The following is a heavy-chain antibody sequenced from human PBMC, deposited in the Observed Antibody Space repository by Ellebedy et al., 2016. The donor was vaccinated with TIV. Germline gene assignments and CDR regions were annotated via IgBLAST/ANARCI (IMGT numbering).Heavy chain of an antibody. Sequence: AASVKVSCKVSGYTLTELSMHWVRQAPGKGLEWMGGFDPEDGETTYSQKFQGRVTMSEDTSTDTSYMELSSLRSEDTAVYFCATDSSKSALVMVTSVHAFDIWGQGTMVTVSS. J-gene: IGHJ3*02. V-gene: IGHV1-24*01. D-gene: IGHD2-21*02. CDR1: GYTLTELS. CDR2: FDPEDGET. CDR3: ATDSSKSALVMVTSVHAFDI.